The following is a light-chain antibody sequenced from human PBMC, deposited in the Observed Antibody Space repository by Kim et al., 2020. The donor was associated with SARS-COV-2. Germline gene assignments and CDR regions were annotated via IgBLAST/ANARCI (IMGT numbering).Light chain of an antibody. CDR3: QQYYSYPRT. Sequence: ASTADRVTITGRASQGISSYLAWYQQRPGKAPKLLIYAESTLQSGVPSRFSGSGSGTDFTLTISCLQSEDFATYYCQQYYSYPRTFGKGTKVDIK. CDR1: QGISSY. CDR2: AES. J-gene: IGKJ1*01. V-gene: IGKV1-8*01.